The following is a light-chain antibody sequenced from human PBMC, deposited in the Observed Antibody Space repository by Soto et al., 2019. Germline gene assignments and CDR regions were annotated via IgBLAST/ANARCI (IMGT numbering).Light chain of an antibody. CDR2: GIS. J-gene: IGKJ2*01. CDR1: QSVNSN. V-gene: IGKV3-15*01. Sequence: EMVMTQSPAILSVSPGESATLSCRASQSVNSNYLAWYQQHPGQPPRLLIYGISTRATGIPARFSGSGSGTEFSLTISSLQSEDFAVYYCQQYGDFPYTFGQGTKLEIK. CDR3: QQYGDFPYT.